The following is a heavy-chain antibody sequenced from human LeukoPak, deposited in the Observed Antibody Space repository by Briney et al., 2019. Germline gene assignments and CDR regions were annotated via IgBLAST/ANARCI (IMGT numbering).Heavy chain of an antibody. CDR1: GGSFSGYY. V-gene: IGHV4-34*01. CDR2: INHSGST. D-gene: IGHD3-16*01. CDR3: ARGRFGGYLLWDYYYMDV. J-gene: IGHJ6*03. Sequence: PSETLSLTCAVYGGSFSGYYWSWIRQPPGKGLEWIGEINHSGSTNYNPSLKSRVTISVDTSKNQFSLKLSSVTAADTAVYYCARGRFGGYLLWDYYYMDVWGKGTTVTVSS.